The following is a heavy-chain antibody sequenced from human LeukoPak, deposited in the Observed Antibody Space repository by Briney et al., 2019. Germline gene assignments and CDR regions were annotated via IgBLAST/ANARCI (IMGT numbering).Heavy chain of an antibody. Sequence: GGSLRLSCAASGFTFSSYDMSWVRQAPGKGLEWVSASCGDGGSTYADSAKGRFTISTDNSKNTLYLQMNSLRAEDTATYYCAKALNYWYFDLWGRGNLVTVSS. V-gene: IGHV3-23*01. CDR1: GFTFSSYD. CDR3: AKALNYWYFDL. J-gene: IGHJ2*01. CDR2: SCGDGGST.